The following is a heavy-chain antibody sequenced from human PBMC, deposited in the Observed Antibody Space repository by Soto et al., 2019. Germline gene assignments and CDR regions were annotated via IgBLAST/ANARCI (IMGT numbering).Heavy chain of an antibody. CDR3: AREGAVVPTAILFTHYYYGLDV. CDR1: AFTFSTYS. J-gene: IGHJ6*02. D-gene: IGHD2-2*02. Sequence: GGSLRLSCAASAFTFSTYSMHWVRQAPGKGLEWVSSISSSSGFISYADSVKGRFTISRDNAKNSLYLQMNSLRAEVTAFYYCAREGAVVPTAILFTHYYYGLDVWGQGTTVTVSS. V-gene: IGHV3-21*01. CDR2: ISSSSGFI.